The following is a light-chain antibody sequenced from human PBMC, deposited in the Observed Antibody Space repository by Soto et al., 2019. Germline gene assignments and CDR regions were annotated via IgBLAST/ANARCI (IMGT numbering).Light chain of an antibody. CDR1: QSVSSSY. J-gene: IGKJ1*01. CDR3: QQYNNWPT. V-gene: IGKV3-15*01. CDR2: GAS. Sequence: IVLTQSPDTLSLSPGERATLSCRASQSVSSSYLAWYQQKPGQAPRLLIYGASTRATGIPARFSGSGSGTEFTLTISSLQSEDFAVYYCQQYNNWPTFGQGTKV.